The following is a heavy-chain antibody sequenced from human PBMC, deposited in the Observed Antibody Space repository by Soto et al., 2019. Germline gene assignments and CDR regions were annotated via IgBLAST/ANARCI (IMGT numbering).Heavy chain of an antibody. J-gene: IGHJ4*02. Sequence: ASVKVSCKASGYTFTSYGISWVRQAPGQGLEWMGWISAYNGNTNYAQKLQGRVTMTTDTSTSTAYMELRSLRSDDTAVYYCARDYCSGGSCYANYDYWGQGTLVTVSS. D-gene: IGHD2-15*01. CDR1: GYTFTSYG. CDR2: ISAYNGNT. CDR3: ARDYCSGGSCYANYDY. V-gene: IGHV1-18*01.